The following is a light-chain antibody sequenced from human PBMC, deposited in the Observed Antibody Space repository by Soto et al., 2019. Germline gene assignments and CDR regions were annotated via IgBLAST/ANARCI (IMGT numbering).Light chain of an antibody. Sequence: IVMTQSPATLSVSPGEKATLSCRASQTVYNNLAWYQQKPGQAPRLLVYFASTRATGIPARFSGSGSGTEFSLTISSLQSEDFALYYCQQYTAWPFTFGGGTKVETK. CDR2: FAS. V-gene: IGKV3-15*01. CDR1: QTVYNN. CDR3: QQYTAWPFT. J-gene: IGKJ4*01.